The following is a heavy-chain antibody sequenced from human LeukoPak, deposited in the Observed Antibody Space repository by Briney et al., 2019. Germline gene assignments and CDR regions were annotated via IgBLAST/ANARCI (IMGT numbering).Heavy chain of an antibody. CDR1: GYTFTSYG. Sequence: GASVKVSCKASGYTFTSYGISWVRQAPGQGLEWMGWISAYNGNTNYAQKLQGRVTMTTDTSTSTAYMELRSLRSDDTAVYYCASQCGSSTSCYLGGNFDYWGQGTLVTVSS. V-gene: IGHV1-18*01. CDR3: ASQCGSSTSCYLGGNFDY. J-gene: IGHJ4*02. CDR2: ISAYNGNT. D-gene: IGHD2-2*01.